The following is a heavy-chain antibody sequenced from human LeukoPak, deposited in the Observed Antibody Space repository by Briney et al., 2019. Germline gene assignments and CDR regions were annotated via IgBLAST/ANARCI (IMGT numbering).Heavy chain of an antibody. J-gene: IGHJ6*03. V-gene: IGHV4-4*09. CDR2: IYTSGST. CDR1: GGSISSYY. CDR3: ARHHISWNWKGPENYMDV. Sequence: SETLSLTCTVSGGSISSYYWSWIRQPPGKGLEWIGYIYTSGSTNYNPSLKSRVTISVDTSKNQFSLKLSSVTAADTAVYYCARHHISWNWKGPENYMDVWGKGTTVTVSS. D-gene: IGHD1-1*01.